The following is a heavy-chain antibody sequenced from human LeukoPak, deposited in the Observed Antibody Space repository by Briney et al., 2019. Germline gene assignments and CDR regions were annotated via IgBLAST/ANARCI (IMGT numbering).Heavy chain of an antibody. CDR2: INTNTGNP. CDR1: GYTFTTYA. CDR3: ARGYCSGGSCLLVDY. V-gene: IGHV7-4-1*02. J-gene: IGHJ4*02. Sequence: ASVKVSCKASGYTFTTYAMNWVRQAPGQGLEWMGWINTNTGNPTYAQGFTGRFVFSLDTSVSTAYLQISSLKAEDTAVYYCARGYCSGGSCLLVDYWGQGTLVTVSS. D-gene: IGHD2-15*01.